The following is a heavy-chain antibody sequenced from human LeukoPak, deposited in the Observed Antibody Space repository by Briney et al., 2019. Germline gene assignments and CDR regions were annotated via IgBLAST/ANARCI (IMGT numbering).Heavy chain of an antibody. CDR2: ISSRSSYI. Sequence: SGGSLRLSCAASGFTFSTYTMNWVRQAPGKGLEWVSSISSRSSYIYYADSVKGRFTISRDNAKNSLYLQMNSLRLEDTALYFCAKDPTHDYDSSGPDYWGQGTLVTVSS. CDR3: AKDPTHDYDSSGPDY. D-gene: IGHD3-22*01. J-gene: IGHJ4*02. CDR1: GFTFSTYT. V-gene: IGHV3-21*04.